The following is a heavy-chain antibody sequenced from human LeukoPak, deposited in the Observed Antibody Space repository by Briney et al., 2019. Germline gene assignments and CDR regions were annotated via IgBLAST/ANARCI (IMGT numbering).Heavy chain of an antibody. CDR3: AKHDSSGYYLGYFDY. CDR1: GFNFRDYY. V-gene: IGHV3-11*01. Sequence: PGGSLRLSCAASGFNFRDYYMSWIRQAPGKGLEWVSYSSGSGSTIYYADSVKGRFTISRDNAKNSLSLQMNSLRAEDTAVYYCAKHDSSGYYLGYFDYWGQGTLVTVSS. CDR2: SSGSGSTI. J-gene: IGHJ4*02. D-gene: IGHD3-22*01.